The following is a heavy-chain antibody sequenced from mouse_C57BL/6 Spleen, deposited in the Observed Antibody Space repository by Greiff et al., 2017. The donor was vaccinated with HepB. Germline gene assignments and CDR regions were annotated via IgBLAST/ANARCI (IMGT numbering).Heavy chain of an antibody. CDR2: IYPGDGDT. V-gene: IGHV1-80*01. CDR1: GYAFSSYW. Sequence: QVQLQQSGAELVKPGASVKISCKASGYAFSSYWMNWVKQRPGKGLEWIGQIYPGDGDTNYNGKFKGKATLTADKSSSTAYMQLSSLTSEDSAVYFCARRDYYGSSPYYYAMDYWGQGTSVTVSS. D-gene: IGHD1-1*01. J-gene: IGHJ4*01. CDR3: ARRDYYGSSPYYYAMDY.